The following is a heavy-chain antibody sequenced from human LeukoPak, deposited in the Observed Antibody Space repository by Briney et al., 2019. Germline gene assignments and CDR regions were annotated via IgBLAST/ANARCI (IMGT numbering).Heavy chain of an antibody. J-gene: IGHJ4*02. V-gene: IGHV3-23*01. CDR1: GFTFSSYA. D-gene: IGHD6-19*01. Sequence: GGSLRLSCAASGFTFSSYAMSWVRQAPGKGLEWDSAISGSGGSTYYADSVKGRFTISRDNSKNTLYLQMNSLRAEDTAVYYCAKDSTGSGWRYFDYWGQGTLVTVSS. CDR3: AKDSTGSGWRYFDY. CDR2: ISGSGGST.